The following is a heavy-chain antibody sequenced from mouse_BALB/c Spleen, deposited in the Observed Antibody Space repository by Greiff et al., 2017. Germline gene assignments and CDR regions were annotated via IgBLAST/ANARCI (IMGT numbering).Heavy chain of an antibody. Sequence: VQLQQSGTVLARPGASVKMSCKASGYTFTSYCMHWVKQRPGQGLEWIGAINPGNSDTSYNQKFKGKAKLTADTSTSTAYMELSSLTNEDSAVYYCTRYGNYDGDYWGQGTTVTVSA. CDR1: GYTFTSYC. CDR3: TRYGNYDGDY. D-gene: IGHD2-1*01. CDR2: INPGNSDT. J-gene: IGHJ2*01. V-gene: IGHV1-5*01.